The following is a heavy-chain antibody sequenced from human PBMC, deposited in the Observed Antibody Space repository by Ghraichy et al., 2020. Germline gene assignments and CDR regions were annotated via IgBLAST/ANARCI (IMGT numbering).Heavy chain of an antibody. V-gene: IGHV1-18*01. CDR3: TRDNFYYGSGSLIDF. CDR2: ISIYNGNT. J-gene: IGHJ4*02. Sequence: ASVKVSCQASGYTFINYGLSWVRQAPGEGPEWMGWISIYNGNTNYAQNFLGRVTMTKDTSRNTAYMDLRSLSSDDTAVYYCTRDNFYYGSGSLIDFWGQGTLVTVS. CDR1: GYTFINYG. D-gene: IGHD3-10*01.